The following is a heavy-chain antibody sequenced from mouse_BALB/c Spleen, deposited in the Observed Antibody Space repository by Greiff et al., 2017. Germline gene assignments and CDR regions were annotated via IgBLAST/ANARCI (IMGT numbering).Heavy chain of an antibody. J-gene: IGHJ1*01. CDR2: ISYSGST. CDR1: GDSITSGY. V-gene: IGHV3-8*02. D-gene: IGHD1-1*01. Sequence: DVKLQESGPSLVKPSQTLSLTCSVTGDSITSGYWNWIRKFPGNKLEYMGYISYSGSTYYNPSLKSRISITRDTSKNQYYLQLNSVTTEDTATYYCASYYYGSSYWYFDVWGAGTTVTVSS. CDR3: ASYYYGSSYWYFDV.